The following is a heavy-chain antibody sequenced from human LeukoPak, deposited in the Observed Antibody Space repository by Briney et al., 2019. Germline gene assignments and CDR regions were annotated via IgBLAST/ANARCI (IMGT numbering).Heavy chain of an antibody. CDR2: MDQDGSDK. CDR1: GFTFSSYW. CDR3: ARASLGWFDP. J-gene: IGHJ5*02. V-gene: IGHV3-7*01. D-gene: IGHD7-27*01. Sequence: GGSLRLSCAASGFTFSSYWMSWVRQAPGKGLEWVASMDQDGSDKFSVGSVKGRFTISRDNARNSLYLQMSSLTSEDTAVYFCARASLGWFDPWGQGTLVTVSS.